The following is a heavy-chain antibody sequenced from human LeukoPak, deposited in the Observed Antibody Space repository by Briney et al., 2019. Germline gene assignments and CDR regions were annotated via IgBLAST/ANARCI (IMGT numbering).Heavy chain of an antibody. V-gene: IGHV3-23*01. CDR1: GFTFSRYA. CDR3: AKDRLGKEGNDDFDY. J-gene: IGHJ4*02. CDR2: ISGSGGST. D-gene: IGHD1-1*01. Sequence: GGSLRLSCAASGFTFSRYAMSWVRQAPGKGLEWVSAISGSGGSTYYADSVKGRFTISRDNSKNTLYLQMNSLRAEDTAVYYCAKDRLGKEGNDDFDYWGQGTLVTVSS.